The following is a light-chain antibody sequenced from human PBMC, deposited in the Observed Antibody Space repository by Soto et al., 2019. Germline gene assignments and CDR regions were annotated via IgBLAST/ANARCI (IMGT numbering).Light chain of an antibody. CDR1: QSVLYSSSNKNY. J-gene: IGKJ4*01. V-gene: IGKV4-1*01. Sequence: DIVMTQSPDSLAVSLGERATINCKSSQSVLYSSSNKNYLAWYQQKPGQPPKLLVYWASTRESGGPDRFSGSGSGTDFTLTISSLQAEDVAVYYCQQYFRTPLTFGGGTKVEIK. CDR3: QQYFRTPLT. CDR2: WAS.